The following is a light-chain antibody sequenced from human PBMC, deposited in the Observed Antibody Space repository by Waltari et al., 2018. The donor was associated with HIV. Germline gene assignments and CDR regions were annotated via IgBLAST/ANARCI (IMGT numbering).Light chain of an antibody. Sequence: HSAPTQPPSVSGSPGHAVTISSTGTRSDVGRYNLFSWYQQSPGTAPKLMVYEVSNRPSGVPERFSGSKSGNTASLTISGLQAEDEADYYCSSFTSSSTVVFGGGTKLTVL. CDR3: SSFTSSSTVV. V-gene: IGLV2-18*02. CDR1: RSDVGRYNL. CDR2: EVS. J-gene: IGLJ2*01.